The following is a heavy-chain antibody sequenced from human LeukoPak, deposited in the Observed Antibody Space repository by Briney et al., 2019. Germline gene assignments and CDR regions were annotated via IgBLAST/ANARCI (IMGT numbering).Heavy chain of an antibody. J-gene: IGHJ6*03. CDR3: ARELVDCSSTSCPRYYYYYMDV. D-gene: IGHD2-2*01. V-gene: IGHV4-30-4*08. CDR2: IYYSGST. Sequence: SETLSLTCTVSGGSISSGDYYWSWIRQPPGEGLEWIGYIYYSGSTYYNPSLKSRVTISVDTSKNQFSLKLSSVTAADTAVYYCARELVDCSSTSCPRYYYYYMDVWGKGTTVTVSS. CDR1: GGSISSGDYY.